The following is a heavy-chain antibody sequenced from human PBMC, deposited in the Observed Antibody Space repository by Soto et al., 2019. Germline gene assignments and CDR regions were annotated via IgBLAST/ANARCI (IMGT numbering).Heavy chain of an antibody. V-gene: IGHV5-51*01. Sequence: PGESLKISCKGSGYSFTSYWIGWVRQMPGKGLEWMGIIYPGDSDTRYSPSFQGQVTISADKSISTAYLQWSSLKASGTAMYYCASQGGGGDYGLGLGYYYMDVWGKGTTVNVSS. CDR2: IYPGDSDT. CDR3: ASQGGGGDYGLGLGYYYMDV. J-gene: IGHJ6*03. D-gene: IGHD4-17*01. CDR1: GYSFTSYW.